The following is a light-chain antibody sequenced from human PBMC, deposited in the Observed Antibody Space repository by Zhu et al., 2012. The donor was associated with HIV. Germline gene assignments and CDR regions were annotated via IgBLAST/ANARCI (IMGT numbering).Light chain of an antibody. J-gene: IGKJ4*01. CDR1: HSVSST. V-gene: IGKV3-15*01. CDR2: GAF. Sequence: EIVMTQSPATLSVSPGETATLSCRASHSVSSTLAWYQQKPGQAPRLLIYGAFTRATGIPARFSGSGSGTDFTLTISSLEPEDFALYYCQQRRNRPLTFGGGTKVEIK. CDR3: QQRRNRPLT.